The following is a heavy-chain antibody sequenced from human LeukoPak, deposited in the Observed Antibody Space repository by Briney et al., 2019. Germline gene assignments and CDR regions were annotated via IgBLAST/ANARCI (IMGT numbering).Heavy chain of an antibody. V-gene: IGHV3-33*01. D-gene: IGHD3-16*01. CDR3: ARDWGVTSYYYDY. Sequence: GRSLRLSCAASGFTFRSYGMHWVRQAPGKGLEWVAVIWYDGSKKYYADSVKGRFTIPRDDSKNTLYLQMNSLRAEDTAVYYCARDWGVTSYYYDYWGQGTLVTVSS. J-gene: IGHJ4*02. CDR2: IWYDGSKK. CDR1: GFTFRSYG.